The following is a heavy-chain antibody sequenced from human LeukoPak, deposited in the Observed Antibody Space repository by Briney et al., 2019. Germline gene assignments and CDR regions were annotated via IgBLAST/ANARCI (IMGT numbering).Heavy chain of an antibody. CDR2: IIPILGIA. J-gene: IGHJ3*02. V-gene: IGHV1-69*04. CDR3: ARDAYYYDSNGYYRI. CDR1: GGTFSSYA. D-gene: IGHD3-22*01. Sequence: SVKLSCKASGGTFSSYAISWVRQAPGPGLEWMGRIIPILGIANYAQKFQGRVTINADKSTSTAYMELSSLRSEDTAVYYCARDAYYYDSNGYYRIWGQGTMVTVSS.